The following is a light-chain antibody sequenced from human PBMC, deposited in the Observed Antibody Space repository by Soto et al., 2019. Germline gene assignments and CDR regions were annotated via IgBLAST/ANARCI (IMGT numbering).Light chain of an antibody. CDR3: QQYNNWPRT. V-gene: IGKV3-15*01. J-gene: IGKJ1*01. CDR1: QSVSTN. Sequence: EIVMTQSRATLSVSPGQRATLSSRASQSVSTNLAWYKQKPGQVPRVIIYGASTRATEIPARFSGSGSGTDFTLTIDSLQSEDFEVYYCQQYNNWPRTFGQGTKVDIK. CDR2: GAS.